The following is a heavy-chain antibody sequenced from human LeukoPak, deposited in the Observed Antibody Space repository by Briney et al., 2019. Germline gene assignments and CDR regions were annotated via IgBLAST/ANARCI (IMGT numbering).Heavy chain of an antibody. J-gene: IGHJ4*02. CDR2: INPNSGGT. CDR1: GYTFTGYY. D-gene: IGHD2-15*01. CDR3: ARARRSGARLTDY. Sequence: GASVKVSCKASGYTFTGYYMHWVRQAPGQGLEWMGWINPNSGGTNYAQKFQGRVTMTRDTSISTAYMELSRLRSDDTAGYYCARARRSGARLTDYWGQGTLVTVSS. V-gene: IGHV1-2*02.